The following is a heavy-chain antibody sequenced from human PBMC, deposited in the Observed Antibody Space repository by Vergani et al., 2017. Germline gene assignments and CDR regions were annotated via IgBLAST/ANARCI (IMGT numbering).Heavy chain of an antibody. Sequence: QVQLVHSGAAMKKPGSSVKVSCKSSGGTFSSYTFIWVRLAPGQGLDWMGSIVPILDRKEYAQKFQGRVAITADTSTSTVYMELSSLRSEDTAVYYCARDLGRSRVNSHYGMGVWGQGTTVTVSS. V-gene: IGHV1-69*08. J-gene: IGHJ6*02. CDR1: GGTFSSYT. CDR3: ARDLGRSRVNSHYGMGV. D-gene: IGHD4-23*01. CDR2: IVPILDRK.